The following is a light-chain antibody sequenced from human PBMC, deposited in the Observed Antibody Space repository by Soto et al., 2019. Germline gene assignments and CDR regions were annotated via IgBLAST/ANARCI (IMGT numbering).Light chain of an antibody. CDR2: GAY. V-gene: IGKV3-20*01. CDR3: QQYGSSPQWT. J-gene: IGKJ1*01. CDR1: PSVSSSY. Sequence: EIVLTQSPGTLSLSPGERSTLSFRASPSVSSSYLAWYQQKRRQAPRLLIYGAYSRATGIPDWFSGSGYGTDFTLTISSLETEDFAVYYCQQYGSSPQWTFGQGNKVDIK.